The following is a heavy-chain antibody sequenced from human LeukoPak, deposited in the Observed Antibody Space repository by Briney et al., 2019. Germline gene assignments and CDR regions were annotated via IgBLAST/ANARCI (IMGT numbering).Heavy chain of an antibody. J-gene: IGHJ4*02. CDR1: GFTFSSYA. V-gene: IGHV3-23*01. CDR2: ITGSGGTT. D-gene: IGHD6-13*01. Sequence: GGSLRLSCAASGFTFSSYAMTWVRQAPGKGLEWVSAITGSGGTTYYADSVKGRFTISRDNSKNTLYLQMDSLRAEDTAVYYCAGGYIAADLDYWGQGTLITVSS. CDR3: AGGYIAADLDY.